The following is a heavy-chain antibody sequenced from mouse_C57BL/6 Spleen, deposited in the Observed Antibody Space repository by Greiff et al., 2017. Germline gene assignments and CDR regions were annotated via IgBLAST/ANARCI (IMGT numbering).Heavy chain of an antibody. CDR2: IDPENGDN. Sequence: EVQLQQSGAELVRPGASVKLSCTASGFNIKDDYMHWVKQRPEQGLVWIGWIDPENGDNEYGSKLQGKATITADTSSNTAYRQLSSLTSEDTAVYYCTSIYYVLAYAMDYWGQGTSVTVSS. V-gene: IGHV14-4*01. CDR3: TSIYYVLAYAMDY. J-gene: IGHJ4*01. CDR1: GFNIKDDY. D-gene: IGHD2-1*01.